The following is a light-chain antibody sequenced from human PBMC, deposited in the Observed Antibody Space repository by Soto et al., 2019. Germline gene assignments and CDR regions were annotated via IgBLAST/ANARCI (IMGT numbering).Light chain of an antibody. Sequence: DIVITQSPDSLAVFLGERATINCKSSQAVLHSPNNKNYLAWYQQKPGQPPKLLIYWASARESVVPDRFSGSGSWTDFTPTIRSLQAEDVAVYFCLQYVTFPRSFGEGTKVEVK. V-gene: IGKV4-1*01. CDR1: QAVLHSPNNKNY. CDR2: WAS. J-gene: IGKJ1*01. CDR3: LQYVTFPRS.